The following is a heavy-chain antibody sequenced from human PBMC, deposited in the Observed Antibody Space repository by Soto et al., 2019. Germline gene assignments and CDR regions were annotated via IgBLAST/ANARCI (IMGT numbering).Heavy chain of an antibody. CDR3: ARVEPHIEETGSYYYTGMDV. J-gene: IGHJ6*02. CDR1: GGTFSSYA. CDR2: IIPIFGTA. V-gene: IGHV1-69*06. Sequence: QVQLVQSGAEVKKSGSSVKVSCKASGGTFSSYAISWVRQAPGQGLEWMAGIIPIFGTANYAQKFQGRVIITADKSTNTAYMELSSLRSEDTAVYYCARVEPHIEETGSYYYTGMDVWGQGTTVTVSS. D-gene: IGHD6-19*01.